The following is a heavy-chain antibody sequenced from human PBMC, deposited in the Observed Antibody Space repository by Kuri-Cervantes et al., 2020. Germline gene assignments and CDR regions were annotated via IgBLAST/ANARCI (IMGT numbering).Heavy chain of an antibody. J-gene: IGHJ3*02. V-gene: IGHV4-39*07. Sequence: SETLSLTCTVSGGPISRNDYYWGWIRQPPGKGLEWIASMYYSGSTDYNRSLKSRVTISVDTSKNQFSLKLSSVTAADTAVYYCARDPTGAIWFRDNDAFDIWGQGTMVTVSS. CDR2: MYYSGST. CDR3: ARDPTGAIWFRDNDAFDI. CDR1: GGPISRNDYY. D-gene: IGHD3-10*01.